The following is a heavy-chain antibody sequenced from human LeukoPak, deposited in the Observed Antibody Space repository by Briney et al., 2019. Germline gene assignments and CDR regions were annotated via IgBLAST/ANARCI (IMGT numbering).Heavy chain of an antibody. V-gene: IGHV1-69*04. J-gene: IGHJ4*02. Sequence: GASVKVSCKASGGTFSSYAISWVRQAPGQGLEWMGRIIPIFGIANYAQKFQGRVTITADKSTSTAYMELSSLRSEDTAAYYCASDRSGTFDYWGQGTLVTVSS. CDR3: ASDRSGTFDY. CDR2: IIPIFGIA. D-gene: IGHD2-15*01. CDR1: GGTFSSYA.